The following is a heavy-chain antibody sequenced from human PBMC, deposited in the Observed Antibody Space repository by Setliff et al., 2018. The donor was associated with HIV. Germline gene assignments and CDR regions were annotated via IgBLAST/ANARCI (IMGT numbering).Heavy chain of an antibody. CDR3: ATLKMATIYRDFDY. CDR2: INHRGST. J-gene: IGHJ4*02. V-gene: IGHV4-34*01. CDR1: GGSFSGYY. Sequence: SETLSLTCAVYGGSFSGYYWSWIRQPPGKGLEWIGEINHRGSTNCNPSLKSRVSISVDTSKNQFSLKLSSVTAADTAVYYCATLKMATIYRDFDYWGQGTLVTV. D-gene: IGHD5-12*01.